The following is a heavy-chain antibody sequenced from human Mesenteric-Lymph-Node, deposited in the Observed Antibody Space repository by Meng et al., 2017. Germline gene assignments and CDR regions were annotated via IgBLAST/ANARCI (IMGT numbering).Heavy chain of an antibody. Sequence: GGSLRLSCAASGFTFSSYAMSWVRQAPGKGLEWVAVTAYDGSNEYYADSVKGRFTISRDNSKNTVYLQINSLRGDDTAVYYCARERGEWLRSSLDYWGQGTLVTVSS. CDR2: TAYDGSNE. V-gene: IGHV3-30*04. D-gene: IGHD5-12*01. J-gene: IGHJ4*02. CDR1: GFTFSSYA. CDR3: ARERGEWLRSSLDY.